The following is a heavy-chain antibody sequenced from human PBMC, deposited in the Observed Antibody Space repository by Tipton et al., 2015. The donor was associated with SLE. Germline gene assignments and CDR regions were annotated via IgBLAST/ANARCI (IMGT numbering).Heavy chain of an antibody. D-gene: IGHD6-13*01. CDR3: ARGGGQQGRAFDI. J-gene: IGHJ3*02. CDR1: GGSFSGYY. V-gene: IGHV4-34*01. Sequence: LSLTCAVYGGSFSGYYWSWIRQPPGKGLEWIGEINHSGSTNYNLSLKSRVTISVDTSKNQFSLKLSSVTAADTAVYYCARGGGQQGRAFDIWGQGTMVTVSS. CDR2: INHSGST.